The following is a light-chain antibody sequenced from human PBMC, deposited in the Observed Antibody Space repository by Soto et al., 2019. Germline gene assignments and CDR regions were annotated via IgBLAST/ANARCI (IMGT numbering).Light chain of an antibody. CDR3: QQYNNWPRIT. Sequence: EIVMTQSPATLSVSPGERVTLSCRASQGLSNNLAWYQQKPGQAPRLLIYGASTRATGIPARSSGSGSGTEFTLTISSLQSEDFAVYYCQQYNNWPRITFGQGTRLEIK. V-gene: IGKV3-15*01. J-gene: IGKJ5*01. CDR2: GAS. CDR1: QGLSNN.